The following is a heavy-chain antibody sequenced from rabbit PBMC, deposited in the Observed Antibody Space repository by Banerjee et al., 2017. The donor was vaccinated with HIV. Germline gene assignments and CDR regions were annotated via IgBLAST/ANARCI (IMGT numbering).Heavy chain of an antibody. J-gene: IGHJ4*01. CDR3: ARNYDGSTYLWNL. CDR1: GFSFSSSYW. D-gene: IGHD8-1*01. V-gene: IGHV1S40*01. Sequence: QSLEESGGDLVKPGASLTLTCTASGFSFSSSYWICWVRQAPGKGLEWIACIYVGSSGSTYYASWAKGRFTISKTSSTTVTLQMTSLTAADTATYFCARNYDGSTYLWNLWGQGTLVTVS. CDR2: IYVGSSGST.